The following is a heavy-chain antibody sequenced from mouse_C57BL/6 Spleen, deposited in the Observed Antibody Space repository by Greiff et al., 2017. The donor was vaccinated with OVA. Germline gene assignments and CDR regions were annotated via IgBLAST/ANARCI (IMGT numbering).Heavy chain of an antibody. CDR1: GYTFTSYW. CDR2: IDPSDSYT. CDR3: ARGHYYGSSYDFDY. J-gene: IGHJ2*01. V-gene: IGHV1-50*01. Sequence: QVQLQQPGAELVKPGASVKLSCKASGYTFTSYWMQWVKQRPGQGLEWIGEIDPSDSYTNYNQKFKGKATLTVDTSSSTAYMQRSSLTSEDSAVYNCARGHYYGSSYDFDYWGQGTTLTVSP. D-gene: IGHD1-1*01.